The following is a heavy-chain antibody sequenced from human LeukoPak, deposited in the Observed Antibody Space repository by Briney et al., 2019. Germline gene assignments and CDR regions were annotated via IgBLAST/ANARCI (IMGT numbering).Heavy chain of an antibody. CDR1: GGSISSGGYY. CDR2: IYYSGST. D-gene: IGHD6-19*01. CDR3: ARAAVAGANWFDP. Sequence: SQTLSLTCTVSGGSISSGGYYWSWIRQHPGDGLEWIGYIYYSGSTNYNPSLKSRVTISVDTSKNQFSLKLSSVTAADTAVYYCARAAVAGANWFDPWGQGTLVTVSS. J-gene: IGHJ5*02. V-gene: IGHV4-61*08.